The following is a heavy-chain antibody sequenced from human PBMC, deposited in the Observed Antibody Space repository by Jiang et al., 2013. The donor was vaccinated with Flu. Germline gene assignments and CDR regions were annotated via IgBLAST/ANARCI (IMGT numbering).Heavy chain of an antibody. V-gene: IGHV1-3*01. CDR1: GYTFISYG. J-gene: IGHJ4*02. CDR2: IKGGNP. CDR3: AKEDGFNSVPMHY. D-gene: IGHD5-24*01. Sequence: SGAEVKKPGASVKVSCKASGYTFISYGLHWVRQAPGQRLEWMGWIKGGNPKYSQKFQGRITFTQDTSASTAYMELTSLRSEDTAVYYCAKEDGFNSVPMHYWGQGTLVTVSS.